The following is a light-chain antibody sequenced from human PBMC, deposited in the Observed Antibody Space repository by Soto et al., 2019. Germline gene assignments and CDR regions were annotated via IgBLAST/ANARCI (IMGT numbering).Light chain of an antibody. CDR3: QQRSDWIT. V-gene: IGKV3D-20*02. J-gene: IGKJ5*01. CDR1: QSVASSY. Sequence: EIVLTQSPGTLSLSPGERATLSCRASQSVASSYLAWYQQKPGRAPRLLFYSASSRATGIPDRFSGSGSGTDFTLTISSLEPEDFAVYYCQQRSDWITFGQGTDWRL. CDR2: SAS.